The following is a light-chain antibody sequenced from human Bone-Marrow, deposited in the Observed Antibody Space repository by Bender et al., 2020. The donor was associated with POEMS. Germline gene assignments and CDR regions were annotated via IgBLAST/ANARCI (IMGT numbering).Light chain of an antibody. Sequence: QSVLTQPPSASGTPGQSVIISCSGTDSNFGGNNVNWYQHLPGTAPRLVVYSNYQRPSGVPARFSGSKSGTSASLAISDIQSEDEADYYCCSSPGSFTWVFGGGTKLTVL. J-gene: IGLJ3*02. CDR3: CSSPGSFTWV. V-gene: IGLV1-44*01. CDR2: SNY. CDR1: DSNFGGNN.